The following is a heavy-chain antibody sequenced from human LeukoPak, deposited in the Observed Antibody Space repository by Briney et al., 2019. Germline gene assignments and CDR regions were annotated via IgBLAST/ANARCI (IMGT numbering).Heavy chain of an antibody. V-gene: IGHV4-59*01. D-gene: IGHD3-3*01. Sequence: SETLSLTCTVSGGSISSYYWSWIRQPPGKGLEWIGYIYYSGSTNFNPSLKSRVTISVDTSKNQFSLKLSSVAAADTAVYYCAREDYDFWSGSGGWFDPWGRGTLVTVSS. CDR1: GGSISSYY. CDR2: IYYSGST. J-gene: IGHJ5*02. CDR3: AREDYDFWSGSGGWFDP.